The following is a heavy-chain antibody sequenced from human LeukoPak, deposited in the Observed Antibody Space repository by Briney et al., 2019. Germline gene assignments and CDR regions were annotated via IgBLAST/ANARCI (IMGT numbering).Heavy chain of an antibody. CDR3: ATQSGSYYEIDY. CDR2: FDPEDGET. CDR1: GYTLTELS. J-gene: IGHJ4*02. D-gene: IGHD1-26*01. V-gene: IGHV1-24*01. Sequence: ASVKVSCKVSGYTLTELSMHWVRQAPRKGLEWMGGFDPEDGETIYAQKFQGRVTMTEDTSTDTAYMELSSLRSEDTAVYYCATQSGSYYEIDYWGQGTLVTVSS.